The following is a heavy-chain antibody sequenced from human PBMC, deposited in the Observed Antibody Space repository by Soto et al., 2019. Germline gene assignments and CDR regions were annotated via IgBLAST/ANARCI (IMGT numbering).Heavy chain of an antibody. V-gene: IGHV5-51*01. CDR2: IYPGDSDT. Sequence: PGDSLKICFEVAGYSFTRNWISCVRQMPGKGLEWMGIIYPGDSDTRYSPSFQGQVTISADKSINNAYLQWSSLKVSDTAMYYCERNSGTEEYDSKWGQGTLVTVSS. CDR3: ERNSGTEEYDSK. CDR1: GYSFTRNW. D-gene: IGHD3-22*01. J-gene: IGHJ1*01.